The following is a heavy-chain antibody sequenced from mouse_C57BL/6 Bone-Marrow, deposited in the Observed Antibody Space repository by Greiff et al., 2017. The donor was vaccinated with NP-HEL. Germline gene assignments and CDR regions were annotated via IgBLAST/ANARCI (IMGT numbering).Heavy chain of an antibody. D-gene: IGHD1-1*01. J-gene: IGHJ1*03. CDR1: GYTFTSYW. Sequence: VQLQQSGAELVKPGASVKLSCKASGYTFTSYWMHWVKQRPGRGLEWIGRIDPNSGGNKYNEKFKSKATLTVDKPSSTASMQLSSLTSEDSAVYYCARYYYGSSYVGYFDVWGTGTTVTVSS. V-gene: IGHV1-72*01. CDR2: IDPNSGGN. CDR3: ARYYYGSSYVGYFDV.